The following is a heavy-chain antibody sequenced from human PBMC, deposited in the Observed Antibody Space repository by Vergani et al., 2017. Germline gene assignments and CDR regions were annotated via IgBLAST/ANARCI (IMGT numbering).Heavy chain of an antibody. CDR2: ISWNSGRI. CDR1: GFNFDDYA. J-gene: IGHJ4*02. CDR3: TKDKSSSGWFEFDY. Sequence: EMQLVESGGGLVQPGRSLRLSCAASGFNFDDYAMHWVRQAPGKGLEWVSGISWNSGRIGYADSVKGRFTISRDNAKSSLYLQMNSLRAEDTALYYCTKDKSSSGWFEFDYWGQGSLVTVSS. V-gene: IGHV3-9*01. D-gene: IGHD6-19*01.